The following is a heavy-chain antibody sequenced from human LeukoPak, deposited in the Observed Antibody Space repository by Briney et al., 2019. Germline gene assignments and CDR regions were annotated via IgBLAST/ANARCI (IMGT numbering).Heavy chain of an antibody. CDR1: GGSISSYY. CDR3: AFMARTQNYDFWGPRNYYMDV. D-gene: IGHD3-3*01. CDR2: IYYSGST. J-gene: IGHJ6*03. V-gene: IGHV4-59*01. Sequence: SETLSLTCTVSGGSISSYYWSWIRQPPGKGLEWIGYIYYSGSTNYNPSLKSRVTISVDTSKNQFSLKLSSVTAADTAVYYCAFMARTQNYDFWGPRNYYMDVWGKGTTVTVSS.